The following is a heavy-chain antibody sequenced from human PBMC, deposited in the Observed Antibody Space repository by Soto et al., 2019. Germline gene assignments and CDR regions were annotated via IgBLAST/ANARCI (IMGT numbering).Heavy chain of an antibody. D-gene: IGHD6-19*01. CDR2: ISYDGSNK. CDR1: GFTFSNVW. CDR3: ARDFSGGFDY. Sequence: PGGSLRLSCVVSGFTFSNVWMHWVRQAPGKGLEWVAVISYDGSNKYYADSVKGRFTISRDNSKNTLYLQMNSLRAEDTAVYYCARDFSGGFDYWGQGTLVTVSS. J-gene: IGHJ4*02. V-gene: IGHV3-30-3*01.